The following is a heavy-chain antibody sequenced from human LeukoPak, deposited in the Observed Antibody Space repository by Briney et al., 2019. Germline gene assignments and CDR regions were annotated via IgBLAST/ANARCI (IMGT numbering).Heavy chain of an antibody. CDR3: ARGGEWFDP. CDR2: ISYDGSDK. CDR1: GFTFSSYG. Sequence: GRSLRLSCAASGFTFSSYGMHWVRQAPGKGLEWVAVISYDGSDKYYADSVKGRFTISRDNSKNTLYLQMNSLRAEDTAVYYCARGGEWFDPWGQGTLVTVSS. V-gene: IGHV3-30*04. J-gene: IGHJ5*02. D-gene: IGHD3-10*01.